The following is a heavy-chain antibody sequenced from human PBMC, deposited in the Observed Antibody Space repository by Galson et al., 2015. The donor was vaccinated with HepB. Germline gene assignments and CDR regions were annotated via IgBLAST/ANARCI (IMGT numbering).Heavy chain of an antibody. V-gene: IGHV3-30*18. J-gene: IGHJ4*02. Sequence: SLRLSCAASGFTFSSYGMHWVRQAPGKGLEWVAVISYDGSNQYYADSVKGRFTISRDNSKNTLYLQMNSLRAEDTAVYYCVKESSAMGDYWGQGTLVTVSS. CDR2: ISYDGSNQ. D-gene: IGHD2-2*01. CDR1: GFTFSSYG. CDR3: VKESSAMGDY.